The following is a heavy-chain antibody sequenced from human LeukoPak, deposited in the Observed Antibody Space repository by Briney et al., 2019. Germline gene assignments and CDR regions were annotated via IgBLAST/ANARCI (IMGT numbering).Heavy chain of an antibody. D-gene: IGHD3-10*01. V-gene: IGHV4-34*01. CDR3: ARVEGYYYGSGNVGGRWFDP. J-gene: IGHJ5*02. Sequence: PSETLSLTCDVYDGSFSDYYWSWVRQPPGKGLEWIGEINRSGGTYYNPSLKSRVSISVDTSKNEFYLNLSSVTAADTAVYYCARVEGYYYGSGNVGGRWFDPWGQGTLVAVFS. CDR2: INRSGGT. CDR1: DGSFSDYY.